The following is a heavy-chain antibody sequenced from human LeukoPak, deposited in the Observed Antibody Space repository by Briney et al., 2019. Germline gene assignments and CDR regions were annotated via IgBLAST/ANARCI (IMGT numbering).Heavy chain of an antibody. J-gene: IGHJ4*02. CDR3: ATHSSSWYYFDY. Sequence: GGSLRLSCAASGFTFSSYEMNWVRQAPGKGLERVSYISSSGSTIYYADSVKGRFTISRDNAKNSLYLQMNSLRAEDTAVYYCATHSSSWYYFDYWGQGTLVTVSS. D-gene: IGHD6-13*01. CDR2: ISSSGSTI. CDR1: GFTFSSYE. V-gene: IGHV3-48*03.